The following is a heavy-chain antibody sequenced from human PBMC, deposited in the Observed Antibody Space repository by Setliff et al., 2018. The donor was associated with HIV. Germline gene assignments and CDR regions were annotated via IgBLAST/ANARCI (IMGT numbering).Heavy chain of an antibody. D-gene: IGHD1-26*01. V-gene: IGHV1-8*01. CDR1: GYTFTNYD. Sequence: ASVKVSCKASGYTFTNYDINWVRQATGQGLEWMGWMNPNSGDTGYAQKFQGRVTMTRNTSISTAYMELSSLRSEDTAVYYCARFRKFQLVGALDYWGQGTLVTVSS. CDR2: MNPNSGDT. CDR3: ARFRKFQLVGALDY. J-gene: IGHJ4*02.